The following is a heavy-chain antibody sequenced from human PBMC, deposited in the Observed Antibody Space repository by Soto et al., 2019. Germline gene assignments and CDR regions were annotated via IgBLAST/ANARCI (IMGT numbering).Heavy chain of an antibody. V-gene: IGHV1-2*04. CDR2: INPNSGGT. CDR3: ARDRGSGTTDAFDI. Sequence: ASVKVSCKASGYTFTGYYMHCVRQAPGQGLEWMGWINPNSGGTNYAQKFQGWVTMTRDTSISTAYMELSRLRSDDTAVYYCARDRGSGTTDAFDIWGQGTMVTVSS. D-gene: IGHD1-1*01. J-gene: IGHJ3*02. CDR1: GYTFTGYY.